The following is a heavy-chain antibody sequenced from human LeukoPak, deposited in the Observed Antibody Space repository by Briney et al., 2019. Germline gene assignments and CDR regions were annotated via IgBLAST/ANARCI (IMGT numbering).Heavy chain of an antibody. V-gene: IGHV4-59*08. CDR3: ARRYYYVSGSYYNHFDP. CDR1: GDSISGYY. Sequence: KPSETLSLTCTVSGDSISGYYWSWIRQPPGKGLEWIGYICSSGNTNYNPSLRSRVTISVDTSKNQFSLRLSSVTAADTAVYYCARRYYYVSGSYYNHFDPWGQGTLVTVSS. CDR2: ICSSGNT. D-gene: IGHD3-10*01. J-gene: IGHJ5*02.